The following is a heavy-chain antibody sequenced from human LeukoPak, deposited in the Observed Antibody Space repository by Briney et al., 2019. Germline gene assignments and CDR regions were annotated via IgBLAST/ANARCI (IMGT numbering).Heavy chain of an antibody. CDR3: AREDIPPGPTVPDSMIDY. V-gene: IGHV3-21*01. CDR1: GFTFSSYS. Sequence: GGSLRLSCAASGFTFSSYSMNWVRQAPGKGLEWVPSIGSSSSYIYYADSVKGRFTISRDNAKNSLYLQTNSLRAEDTAVYYCAREDIPPGPTVPDSMIDYWGQGTLVTVSS. CDR2: IGSSSSYI. D-gene: IGHD4-17*01. J-gene: IGHJ4*02.